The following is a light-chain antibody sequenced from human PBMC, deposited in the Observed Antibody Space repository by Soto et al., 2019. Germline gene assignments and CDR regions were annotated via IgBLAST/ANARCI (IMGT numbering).Light chain of an antibody. CDR1: QSVSSY. V-gene: IGKV3-11*01. J-gene: IGKJ5*01. CDR2: DAS. Sequence: EIVMTQSPATLSVSPGERATLSCRASQSVSSYLAWYQQKPGQAPRLLIYDASNRATGIPARFSGSGSGTDFTLTISSPEPEDFAVYYGQQRSNWPSITVGQGTRLEIK. CDR3: QQRSNWPSIT.